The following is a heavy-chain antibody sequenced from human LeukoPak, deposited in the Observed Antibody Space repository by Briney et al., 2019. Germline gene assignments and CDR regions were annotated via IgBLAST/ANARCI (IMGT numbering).Heavy chain of an antibody. J-gene: IGHJ3*02. V-gene: IGHV1-2*02. CDR1: GYTFTGYY. CDR3: ARESSSWLFDAFDI. Sequence: ASVKVSCKASGYTFTGYYMHWARQAPGQGLEWMGWINPNSGGTNYAQKFQGGVTMTRDTSISTAYMELSRLRSDDTAVYYCARESSSWLFDAFDIWGQGTMVTVSS. D-gene: IGHD6-6*01. CDR2: INPNSGGT.